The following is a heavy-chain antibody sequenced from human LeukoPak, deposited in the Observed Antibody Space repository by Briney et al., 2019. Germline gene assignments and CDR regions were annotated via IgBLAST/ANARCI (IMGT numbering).Heavy chain of an antibody. Sequence: SETLSLTCTVSGGSISSYYWGWIRQPPGKGLEWIGSIYYSGSTYYNPSLKSRVTISVDTSKNQFSLKLSSVTAADTAVYYCARHLGYCSGGSCYFDWFDPWGQGTLVTVSS. D-gene: IGHD2-15*01. J-gene: IGHJ5*02. CDR2: IYYSGST. CDR1: GGSISSYY. CDR3: ARHLGYCSGGSCYFDWFDP. V-gene: IGHV4-39*01.